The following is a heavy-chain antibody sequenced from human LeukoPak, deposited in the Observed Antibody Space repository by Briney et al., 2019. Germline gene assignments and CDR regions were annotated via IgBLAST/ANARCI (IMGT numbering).Heavy chain of an antibody. Sequence: SETLSLTCAVYGGSFSGYYWSWIHQPPGKGLEWIGEINHSGSTNYNPSLKSRVTISVDTSKNQFSLKLSSVTAADTAVYYCARRGGRDRRYGSGSYSVYFDYWGQGTLVTVSS. CDR2: INHSGST. J-gene: IGHJ4*02. V-gene: IGHV4-34*01. CDR3: ARRGGRDRRYGSGSYSVYFDY. D-gene: IGHD3-10*01. CDR1: GGSFSGYY.